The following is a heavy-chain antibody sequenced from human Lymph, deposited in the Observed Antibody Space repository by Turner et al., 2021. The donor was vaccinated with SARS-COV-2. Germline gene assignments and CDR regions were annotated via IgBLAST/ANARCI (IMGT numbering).Heavy chain of an antibody. J-gene: IGHJ3*02. D-gene: IGHD1-26*01. CDR1: GGSISSSTYY. CDR3: SSQPRFYRGSYSGAFDI. CDR2: SCYNCST. Sequence: QLQLQESGPGLVKPSETLSLTCTVSGGSISSSTYYWGWIRQPPGKGLELTGNSCYNCSTYYNPTLKSRVTISVDTSKNQFPLNLSSVTAADTAVYDCSSQPRFYRGSYSGAFDIWGQGTMVTVSS. V-gene: IGHV4-39*01.